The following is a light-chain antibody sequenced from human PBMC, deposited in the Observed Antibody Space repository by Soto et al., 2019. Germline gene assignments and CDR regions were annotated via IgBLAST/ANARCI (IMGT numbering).Light chain of an antibody. CDR2: AAS. J-gene: IGKJ2*02. Sequence: DIQMTQSPSSLSASVGDRVTITCRASQSISSYLNWYQHKPGKAPKLLIYAASSLQSGVPSRFSVSRSGTDFTLTISSLQPEDFATYYCQPSYSTPRTVGRGTKLEIK. CDR3: QPSYSTPRT. V-gene: IGKV1-39*01. CDR1: QSISSY.